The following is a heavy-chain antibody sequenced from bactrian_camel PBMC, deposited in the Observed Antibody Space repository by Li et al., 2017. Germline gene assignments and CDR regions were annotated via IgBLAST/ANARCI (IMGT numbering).Heavy chain of an antibody. CDR3: VRGGLSRGGSWPD. J-gene: IGHJ4*01. D-gene: IGHD6*01. CDR2: INPTPSTA. CDR1: GYTYKAYS. Sequence: HVQLVESGGGSVQPGGSLRLSCVYSGYTYKAYSMGWFRQAPGKGLEWVSTINPTPSTAYYADSVKGRFTISRDNAKNTVYLLMNSLNPEDTAVYYCVRGGLSRGGSWPDWGQGTQVTVS. V-gene: IGHV3S1*01.